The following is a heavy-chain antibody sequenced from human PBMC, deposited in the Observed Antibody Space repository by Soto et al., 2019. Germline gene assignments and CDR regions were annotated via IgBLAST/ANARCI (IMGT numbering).Heavy chain of an antibody. CDR1: GFTFSSYS. CDR3: AKCVPAVYYYYGMDV. D-gene: IGHD2-2*01. CDR2: ISGSGGST. V-gene: IGHV3-23*01. Sequence: PGGSLRLSCAASGFTFSSYSMSWVRQAPGKGLEWVSAISGSGGSTYYADSVKGRFTISRDNSKNTLYLQMNSLRAEDTAVYYCAKCVPAVYYYYGMDVWGQGTTVTVSS. J-gene: IGHJ6*02.